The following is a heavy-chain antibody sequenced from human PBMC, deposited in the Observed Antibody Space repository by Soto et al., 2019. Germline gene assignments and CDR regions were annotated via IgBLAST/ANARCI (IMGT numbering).Heavy chain of an antibody. D-gene: IGHD6-6*01. V-gene: IGHV3-30-3*01. CDR3: ARDRRAARSTPYYYYYGMDV. CDR1: GVTFINYA. CDR2: ISYDGSNK. J-gene: IGHJ6*02. Sequence: LSLSCAASGVTFINYAMHWVRQAPGKGLEWGAVISYDGSNKYYADSVKGRFTISRDNSKNTLYLQMNSLRAEDTAVYYCARDRRAARSTPYYYYYGMDVWGQGTTVTVSS.